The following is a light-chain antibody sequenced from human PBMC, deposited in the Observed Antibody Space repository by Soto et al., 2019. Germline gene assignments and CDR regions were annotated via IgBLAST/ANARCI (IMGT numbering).Light chain of an antibody. CDR2: EVS. CDR3: SSYTSRTTFVI. Sequence: QSALTQPASVSGSPGQSITISCTGTSSDIGGYNYVSWYQHHPGQAPKLMISEVSNRPSGVSNRFSGSKSGNTASLTISGLQAEDEADYHCSSYTSRTTFVIFGGGTKLTFL. J-gene: IGLJ2*01. V-gene: IGLV2-14*01. CDR1: SSDIGGYNY.